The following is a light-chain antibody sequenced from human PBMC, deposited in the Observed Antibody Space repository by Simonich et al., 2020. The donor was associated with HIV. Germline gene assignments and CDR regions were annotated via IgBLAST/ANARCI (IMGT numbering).Light chain of an antibody. CDR1: QRLSNY. J-gene: IGKJ2*01. CDR2: GAN. Sequence: EIVLTQSPDILSLSPGERATLSCRASQRLSNYLTWYQQKPGQAPRLLIYGANIRATAIPARFSGSGSGTEFTLTISSLQSEDFAVYYCQQYNNLPLVFGQGTKLEIK. CDR3: QQYNNLPLV. V-gene: IGKV3-15*01.